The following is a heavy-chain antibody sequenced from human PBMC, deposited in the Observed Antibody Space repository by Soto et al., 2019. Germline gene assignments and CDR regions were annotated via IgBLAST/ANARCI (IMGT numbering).Heavy chain of an antibody. J-gene: IGHJ4*02. D-gene: IGHD3-3*01. CDR3: ARDSVRFLEHFSKYYFDY. V-gene: IGHV3-33*08. CDR1: GFTFSDYG. CDR2: LWYDRSGE. Sequence: QVHLVESGGGVVQPGGSLRLSCAGSGFTFSDYGMHWVRQAPGKGLEWVAVLWYDRSGEYYTDSVRGRFTISRVNSKNTLYLQMNIQRDEDTGVYYCARDSVRFLEHFSKYYFDYWGQGTRVTVSS.